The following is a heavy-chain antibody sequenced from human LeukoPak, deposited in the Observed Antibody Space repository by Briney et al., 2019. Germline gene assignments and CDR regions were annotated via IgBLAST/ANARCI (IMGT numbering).Heavy chain of an antibody. D-gene: IGHD2-15*01. V-gene: IGHV1-3*01. CDR2: IDAGNGRT. CDR1: GYDFTKYA. CDR3: AREGSSYCSGDSCYGDAFDI. Sequence: ASVKVSCKASGYDFTKYAVQWVRQAPGQRLEWMGWIDAGNGRTKYSQDFQGRVTITRDTSTTTAYMELSSLRSDDTAVYYCAREGSSYCSGDSCYGDAFDIWGQGTMVTVSS. J-gene: IGHJ3*02.